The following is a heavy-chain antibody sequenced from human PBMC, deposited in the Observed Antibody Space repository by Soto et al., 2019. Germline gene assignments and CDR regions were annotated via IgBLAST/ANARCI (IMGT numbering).Heavy chain of an antibody. CDR3: ARIAGAGLTYFDF. CDR1: ADTFTSYY. V-gene: IGHV1-46*01. J-gene: IGHJ4*02. Sequence: ASVKVSCKAPADTFTSYYIHWVRQAPGHGLEWMGIINPNGGSTRFAQTFQGRITMTTDTSTSTVYMELRSLRSEDTAVYYCARIAGAGLTYFDFWGQGTPVTVS. CDR2: INPNGGST. D-gene: IGHD6-13*01.